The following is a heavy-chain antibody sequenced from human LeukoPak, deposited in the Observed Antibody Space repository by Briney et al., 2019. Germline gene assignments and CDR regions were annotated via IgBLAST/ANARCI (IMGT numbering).Heavy chain of an antibody. CDR3: ARDPLMALDF. J-gene: IGHJ4*02. Sequence: GGSLRLSCAASGFTFSSYAMSWVRQAPGKGLEWVSYISSSGSTIYSADSVKGRFTISRDNAKNFLYLQMNSLRAEDTAVYYCARDPLMALDFWGQGTLVTVSS. V-gene: IGHV3-48*03. CDR2: ISSSGSTI. D-gene: IGHD5-24*01. CDR1: GFTFSSYA.